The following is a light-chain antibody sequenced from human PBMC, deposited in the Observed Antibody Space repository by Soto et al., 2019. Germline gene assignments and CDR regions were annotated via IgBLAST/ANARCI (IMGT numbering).Light chain of an antibody. V-gene: IGKV1-5*01. CDR1: QSISRW. Sequence: DIQMTQSPSTLSESVGDRATITCRASQSISRWLAWYQQRPGKAPKVLIFDASILESGVPSRFSGSGFGTEFTLTISSLQPDDFATYYCQQYNNYFTWTFGQGTKVEVK. J-gene: IGKJ1*01. CDR3: QQYNNYFTWT. CDR2: DAS.